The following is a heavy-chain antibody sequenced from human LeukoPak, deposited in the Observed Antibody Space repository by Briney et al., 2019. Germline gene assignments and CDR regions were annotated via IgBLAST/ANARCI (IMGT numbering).Heavy chain of an antibody. V-gene: IGHV1-2*02. J-gene: IGHJ4*02. CDR3: GRGWGTIFGVVND. CDR2: INPNSGGT. CDR1: GYTFTGYY. D-gene: IGHD3-3*01. Sequence: ASVKVSCKASGYTFTGYYMHWVRQAPGQGLEWMGWINPNSGGTNYAQKFQGRVTMTRDTSISTAYMELSRLRSDDTDVYYWGRGWGTIFGVVNDWGQGTLVTVSS.